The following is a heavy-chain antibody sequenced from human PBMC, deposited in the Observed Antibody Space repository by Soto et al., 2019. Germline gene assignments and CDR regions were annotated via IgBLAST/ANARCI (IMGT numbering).Heavy chain of an antibody. CDR2: IFYLGSS. J-gene: IGHJ5*02. CDR3: ARHSLALRKNNWFDP. Sequence: SETLSLTCTVSGDSIISSDFYWGWVRQPPGKGLEWIGSIFYLGSSYYNPSLKSRVSMSVDTSKNQFSLRLRSVTAADTALYFCARHSLALRKNNWFDPWGQGIMVTVSS. V-gene: IGHV4-39*01. D-gene: IGHD3-3*02. CDR1: GDSIISSDFY.